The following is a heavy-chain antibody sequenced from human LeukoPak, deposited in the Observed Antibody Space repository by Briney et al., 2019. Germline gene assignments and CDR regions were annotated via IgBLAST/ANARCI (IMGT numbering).Heavy chain of an antibody. D-gene: IGHD3-10*01. J-gene: IGHJ4*02. V-gene: IGHV3-66*01. Sequence: GGSLRLSCAASGFTVSSNYMSWVRQAPGKGLEWVSVIYSGGSTYYADSVKGRFTISRDNSKNTLYLQMDSLRAEDTAVYFCARDRTSRFVDYWGQGTLVTVSS. CDR3: ARDRTSRFVDY. CDR2: IYSGGST. CDR1: GFTVSSNY.